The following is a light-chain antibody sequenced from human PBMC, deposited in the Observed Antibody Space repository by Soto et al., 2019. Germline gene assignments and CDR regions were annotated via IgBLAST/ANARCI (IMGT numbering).Light chain of an antibody. CDR2: GAS. V-gene: IGKV1D-12*01. CDR3: QQANSFPYT. J-gene: IGKJ2*01. Sequence: DIQMTQSPSSVSASVGDRVTITCRASQDISNWLAWYQQKPGKTPKLLIYGASTLQGSVPSRFSGRGSGTDITLTISSLQPEDFATYYCQQANSFPYTFGQGTKLEIK. CDR1: QDISNW.